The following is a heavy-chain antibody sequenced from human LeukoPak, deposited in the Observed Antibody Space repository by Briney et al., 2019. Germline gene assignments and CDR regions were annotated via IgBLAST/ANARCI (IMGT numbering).Heavy chain of an antibody. CDR1: GFTFSTYS. J-gene: IGHJ4*02. Sequence: GGSLRHSCAASGFTFSTYSMNWVRQAPGKGLECVSSISSSGAYIYYADSVKGRFTISRDNAKKSLYLQMNSLRAEDTAIYYCVGNYYDSSGLDYWGQGTLVTVSS. CDR2: ISSSGAYI. V-gene: IGHV3-21*01. D-gene: IGHD3-22*01. CDR3: VGNYYDSSGLDY.